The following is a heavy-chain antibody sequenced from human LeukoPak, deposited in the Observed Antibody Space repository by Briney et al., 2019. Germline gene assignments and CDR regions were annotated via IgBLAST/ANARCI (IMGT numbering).Heavy chain of an antibody. CDR2: ISYDGSNK. D-gene: IGHD1-20*01. CDR1: GFTFSSYA. V-gene: IGHV3-30-3*01. J-gene: IGHJ3*02. Sequence: PGGSLRLSCAASGFTFSSYAMHWVRQAPGKGLEWVAVISYDGSNKYYADSVKGRFTISRDNSKNTLYLQMNSLRAEDTAVYYCARVPSGNNWNPDAFDIWGQGTMVTVSS. CDR3: ARVPSGNNWNPDAFDI.